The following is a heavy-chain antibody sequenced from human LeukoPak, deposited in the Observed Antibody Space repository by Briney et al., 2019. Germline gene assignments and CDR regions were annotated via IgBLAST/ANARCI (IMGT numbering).Heavy chain of an antibody. V-gene: IGHV1-18*01. CDR1: GYTFSSYG. Sequence: ASVKVSCKASGYTFSSYGISWVRQAPGQGLEWMAWISAYNGKTNYARKFRGRVTMTTDTSTSTAYMELRSLRSDDTAIYYCARDRNPYYDGSGYGYCWGQGTLVTVSS. J-gene: IGHJ4*02. CDR3: ARDRNPYYDGSGYGYC. CDR2: ISAYNGKT. D-gene: IGHD3-22*01.